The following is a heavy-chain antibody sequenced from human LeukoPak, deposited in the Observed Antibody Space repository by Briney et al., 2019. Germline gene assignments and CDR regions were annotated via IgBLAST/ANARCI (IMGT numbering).Heavy chain of an antibody. CDR1: GGFISSYY. V-gene: IGHV4-59*01. CDR3: AREVFAYMDV. Sequence: PSETLSLTCTVSGGFISSYYWSWIRQPPGKGLEWIGYIYYSGSTNYNPSLKSRVTISVDTSKNQFSLKLSSVTAADTAVYYRAREVFAYMDVWGKGTTVTVSS. J-gene: IGHJ6*03. CDR2: IYYSGST.